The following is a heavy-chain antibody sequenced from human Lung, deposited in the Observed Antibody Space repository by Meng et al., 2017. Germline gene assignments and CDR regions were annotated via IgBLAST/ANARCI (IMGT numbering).Heavy chain of an antibody. V-gene: IGHV4-4*02. J-gene: IGHJ4*02. CDR1: LGSITSSNW. CDR2: ISQSGRT. Sequence: QVQLQDSGPGLVKPTGTLSLTCSVSLGSITSSNWWSWVRQPPGKGLEWIGEISQSGRTNYDPSLRGLVTISVESNTQFSLKLSSVTAADTAVYYCASHVTMAGQRGFDYWGQGTLVTVSS. CDR3: ASHVTMAGQRGFDY. D-gene: IGHD6-19*01.